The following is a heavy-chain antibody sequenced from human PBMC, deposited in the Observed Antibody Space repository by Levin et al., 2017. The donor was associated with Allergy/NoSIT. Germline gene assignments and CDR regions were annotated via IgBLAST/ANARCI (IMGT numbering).Heavy chain of an antibody. J-gene: IGHJ4*02. CDR1: GGSVSSGVYY. CDR3: ARGRDAYKLGC. Sequence: SETLSLTCTVSGGSVSSGVYYWGWIRQHPGKGLECIGYIHSMLCSSSFPSLPRRVTMSVDMSKNQISLKMISVTAADTAVYYCARGRDAYKLGCWGQGTLVTVSS. D-gene: IGHD1-14*01. V-gene: IGHV4-31*03. CDR2: IHSMLCS.